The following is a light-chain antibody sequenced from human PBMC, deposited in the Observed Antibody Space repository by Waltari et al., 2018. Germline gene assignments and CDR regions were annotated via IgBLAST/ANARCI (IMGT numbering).Light chain of an antibody. CDR2: GAS. V-gene: IGKV3-20*01. CDR3: QHYLRLPVT. Sequence: EIVLTQSPGTLSLSLGERAPVSCRASQCVSRALAWYQQKPGQAPRLLIYGASTRATGIPDRFSGSGSGTDFSLTISRLEPDDFAVYYCQHYLRLPVTFGQGTTVEI. CDR1: QCVSRA. J-gene: IGKJ1*01.